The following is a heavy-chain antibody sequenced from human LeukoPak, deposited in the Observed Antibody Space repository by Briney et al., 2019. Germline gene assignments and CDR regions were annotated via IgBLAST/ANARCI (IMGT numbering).Heavy chain of an antibody. J-gene: IGHJ4*02. CDR2: IYYSGST. D-gene: IGHD5-18*01. Sequence: PSQTLSLTCTVSGGSISSGDYYWSWIRQPPGKGLEWIGYIYYSGSTYYNPSLKSRVTISVDTSKNQFSLKLSSVTAADTAVYYCAICPYSYGFRDTINEYYFDYWGQGTLVTVSS. CDR1: GGSISSGDYY. CDR3: AICPYSYGFRDTINEYYFDY. V-gene: IGHV4-30-4*01.